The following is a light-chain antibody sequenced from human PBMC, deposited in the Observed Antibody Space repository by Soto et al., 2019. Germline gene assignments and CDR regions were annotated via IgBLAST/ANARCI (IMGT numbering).Light chain of an antibody. Sequence: VVTQSPATLSVSPGERATLSCRASQSVSSNLAWYQQKPGQAPSLLIYGASSRATGLPDRFSGGGSGTDFTLTISRQDHEYVALYYCQHYGSSWTFGQGTKVDIK. CDR2: GAS. CDR1: QSVSSN. J-gene: IGKJ1*01. V-gene: IGKV3-20*01. CDR3: QHYGSSWT.